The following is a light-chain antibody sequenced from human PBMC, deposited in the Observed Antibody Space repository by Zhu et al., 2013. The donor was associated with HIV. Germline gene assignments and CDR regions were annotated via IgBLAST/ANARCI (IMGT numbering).Light chain of an antibody. V-gene: IGLV2-14*02. Sequence: QSGLTQPASVSGSPGQSITISCTGTSSDIGNYKFVSWYQQHPDRAPKLLIFEVTKRPSGVSNRFSGSKSGNTASLTISGLQTEDEADYYCSSYTTSSTRVFGTGTKVTVL. CDR3: SSYTTSSTRV. J-gene: IGLJ1*01. CDR2: EVT. CDR1: SSDIGNYKF.